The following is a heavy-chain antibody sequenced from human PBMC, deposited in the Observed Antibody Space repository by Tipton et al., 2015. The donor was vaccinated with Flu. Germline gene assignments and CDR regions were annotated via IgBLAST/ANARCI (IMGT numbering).Heavy chain of an antibody. CDR1: GDSIGSRYF. V-gene: IGHV4-38-2*01. Sequence: LRLSCSVSGDSIGSRYFWGWIRQPPGKGLEWIGNIHRSGNTYHNPSLRSRVTMSVDSSRNQFSLRLSSVTAADTAVYYCARHAGDSVRGVIDYWGQGTLVTVSS. J-gene: IGHJ4*02. D-gene: IGHD3-10*02. CDR3: ARHAGDSVRGVIDY. CDR2: IHRSGNT.